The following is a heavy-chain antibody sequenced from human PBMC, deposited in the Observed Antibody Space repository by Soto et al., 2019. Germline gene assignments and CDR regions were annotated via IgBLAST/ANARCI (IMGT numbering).Heavy chain of an antibody. J-gene: IGHJ4*02. CDR1: GFTFSSYG. Sequence: QVQLVESGGGVVQPGRSLRLSCAASGFTFSSYGMHWVRQAPDKGLEWVAVIWYDGSNKYYADSVKGRFTISRDNSKNKLYLQMNSLRAEDTAVYYCERAFRALALDYWGQGTLVTVSS. D-gene: IGHD1-26*01. CDR3: ERAFRALALDY. V-gene: IGHV3-33*01. CDR2: IWYDGSNK.